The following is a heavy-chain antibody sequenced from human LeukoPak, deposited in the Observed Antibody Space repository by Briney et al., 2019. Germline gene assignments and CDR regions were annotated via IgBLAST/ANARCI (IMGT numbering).Heavy chain of an antibody. CDR2: MNPNSGNT. CDR1: GYTFTSYD. Sequence: GASVKVSCKASGYTFTSYDINWVREAPGQGLEWMGCMNPNSGNTGCAQKFQGRVTMTRNTSISTTYMELSSLRSEDTAVYYCARDASRRRHYFYYHMDVWGKGTTVTVSS. CDR3: ARDASRRRHYFYYHMDV. D-gene: IGHD2-2*01. V-gene: IGHV1-8*01. J-gene: IGHJ6*03.